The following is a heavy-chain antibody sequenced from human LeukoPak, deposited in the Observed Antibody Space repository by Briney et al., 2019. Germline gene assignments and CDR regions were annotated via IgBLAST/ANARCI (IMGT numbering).Heavy chain of an antibody. CDR1: GFTFSTYS. CDR3: ARHGDSSGWYYFDD. Sequence: PGGSLRLSCAASGFTFSTYSMNWVRQPPGKGLEWIGEINHSGSTNYNPSLKSRVTISVDTSKNQFSLRLSSVAAADTAVYYCARHGDSSGWYYFDDWGQGTLVTVSS. V-gene: IGHV4-34*01. J-gene: IGHJ4*02. D-gene: IGHD6-19*01. CDR2: INHSGST.